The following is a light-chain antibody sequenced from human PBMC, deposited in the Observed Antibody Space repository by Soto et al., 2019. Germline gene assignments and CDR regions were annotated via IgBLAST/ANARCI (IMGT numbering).Light chain of an antibody. CDR2: GAS. J-gene: IGKJ1*01. CDR3: QQYNNWPPWT. Sequence: EIVMTQSPATLSVSPGERATLSCRASPSVSSNLAWYQQKPGQAPRLLIYGASTRAPGIPARFSGSGSGTESTLTISSLQSADFAVYYCQQYNNWPPWTFGQGTKVEIK. CDR1: PSVSSN. V-gene: IGKV3-15*01.